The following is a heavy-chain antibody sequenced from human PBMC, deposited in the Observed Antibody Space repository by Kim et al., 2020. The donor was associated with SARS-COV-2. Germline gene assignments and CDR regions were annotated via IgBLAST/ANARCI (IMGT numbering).Heavy chain of an antibody. CDR1: GGSISSYY. CDR2: IYYSGST. J-gene: IGHJ4*02. V-gene: IGHV4-59*08. D-gene: IGHD2-8*01. CDR3: ARHGTGGYCANGVCYPFDY. Sequence: SETLSLTCTVSGGSISSYYWSWIRQPPGKGLEWIGYIYYSGSTKYNPSLKSRVAISVDTSKNQFSLKLSSVTAADTAVYYCARHGTGGYCANGVCYPFDYWRQGTLVTVSS.